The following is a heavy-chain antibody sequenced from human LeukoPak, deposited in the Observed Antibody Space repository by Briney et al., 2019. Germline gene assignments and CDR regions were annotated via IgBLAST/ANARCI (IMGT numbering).Heavy chain of an antibody. J-gene: IGHJ6*02. CDR2: ISSSSSTI. Sequence: GGSLRLSCAASGFTFSSYSMNWVRQAPGKGLEWVSYISSSSSTIYYADSVKGRFTISRDNSKNTLYLQMNSLRAEDTAVYYCARAPRGPYYYYGMDVWGQRTTVTVSS. CDR3: ARAPRGPYYYYGMDV. V-gene: IGHV3-48*01. CDR1: GFTFSSYS. D-gene: IGHD3-10*01.